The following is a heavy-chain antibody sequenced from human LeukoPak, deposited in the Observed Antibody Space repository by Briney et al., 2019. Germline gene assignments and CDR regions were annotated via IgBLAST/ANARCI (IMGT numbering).Heavy chain of an antibody. D-gene: IGHD3-22*01. CDR1: GFTFSSYS. V-gene: IGHV3-48*02. CDR2: ISSSGSTI. J-gene: IGHJ4*02. CDR3: ARDRTPYYYDSSGFDY. Sequence: GGSLRLSCAASGFTFSSYSMNWVRQAPGKGLEWVSYISSSGSTIYYADSVKGRFTISRENAKNSLYLQMNSLRDEDTAVYYCARDRTPYYYDSSGFDYWGQGTLVTVSS.